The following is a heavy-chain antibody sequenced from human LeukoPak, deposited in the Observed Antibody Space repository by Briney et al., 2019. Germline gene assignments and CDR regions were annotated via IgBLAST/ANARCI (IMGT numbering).Heavy chain of an antibody. Sequence: SETLSLTCTVSGGSISSYHWSWIRQPAGKGLEWIGRIYTSGSTNYNPSLKSRVTMSVDTSKNQFSLKLSSVTAADTAVYYCARVVPDPYYYDSSGSRFDYWGQGTLVTVSS. J-gene: IGHJ4*02. D-gene: IGHD3-22*01. CDR1: GGSISSYH. CDR3: ARVVPDPYYYDSSGSRFDY. CDR2: IYTSGST. V-gene: IGHV4-4*07.